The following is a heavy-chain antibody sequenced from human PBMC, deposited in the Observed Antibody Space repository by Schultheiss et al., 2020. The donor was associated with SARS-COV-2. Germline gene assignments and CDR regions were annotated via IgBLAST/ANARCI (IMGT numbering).Heavy chain of an antibody. CDR3: ARILTQTGVDY. V-gene: IGHV1-2*06. D-gene: IGHD1-14*01. Sequence: GESLKISCKASASTFTGYYIHWVRQAPGQGLEWMGRINPNSGGTNYAQKFQGRVTMTRNTSISTAYMELSSLRSEDTAVYYCARILTQTGVDYWGQGTLVTVSS. CDR2: INPNSGGT. CDR1: ASTFTGYY. J-gene: IGHJ4*02.